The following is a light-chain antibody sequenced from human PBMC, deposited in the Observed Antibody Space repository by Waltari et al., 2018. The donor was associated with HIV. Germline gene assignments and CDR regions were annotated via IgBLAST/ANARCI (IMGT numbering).Light chain of an antibody. CDR2: GAS. J-gene: IGKJ3*01. CDR1: QTVSNNY. CDR3: QQYGSSPFT. Sequence: EIVLTQSPGTLSLSPGERATLSCRASQTVSNNYLAWYQQKPGQAPRLLIYGASSRATGIPDRFSGSGSGTGFTLTITRLEPEDFAVYSCQQYGSSPFTFGPGSKVDIK. V-gene: IGKV3-20*01.